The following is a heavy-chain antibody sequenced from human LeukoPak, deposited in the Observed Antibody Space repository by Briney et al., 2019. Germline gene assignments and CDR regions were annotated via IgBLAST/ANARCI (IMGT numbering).Heavy chain of an antibody. CDR3: ARWRGIVQPKLDY. CDR2: MKGDGSEI. CDR1: GFIFSTYW. J-gene: IGHJ4*02. V-gene: IGHV3-7*01. Sequence: GGSLRLSCAASGFIFSTYWMMWARQAPGKGLEWVANMKGDGSEIHYVDSVRGRFTISRDNAKNSLYLQMNSLRAEDTAVYYCARWRGIVQPKLDYWGQGTLVTVSS. D-gene: IGHD2-8*01.